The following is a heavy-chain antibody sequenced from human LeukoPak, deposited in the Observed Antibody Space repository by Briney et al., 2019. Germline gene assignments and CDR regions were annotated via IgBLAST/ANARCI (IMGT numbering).Heavy chain of an antibody. V-gene: IGHV3-33*01. CDR3: ARGKYSGYDPLDH. CDR1: GFTFNSHG. J-gene: IGHJ4*02. D-gene: IGHD5-12*01. Sequence: GGYLRLSCAASGFTFNSHGMHWVRQAPGKGLEWVAGIWYDASNRYYADSVKGRFTISRDNSKSTLDLQMNSLRGEDTAVYYCARGKYSGYDPLDHWGQGTLVTVSS. CDR2: IWYDASNR.